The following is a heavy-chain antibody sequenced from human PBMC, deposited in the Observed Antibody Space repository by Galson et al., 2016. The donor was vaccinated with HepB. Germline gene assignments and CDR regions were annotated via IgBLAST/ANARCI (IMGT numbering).Heavy chain of an antibody. Sequence: SETLSLTCAVSGYSISSGYYWGWIRQPPGKGLEWTGSIYHSGSSYYNPSLKSRVTISVDTSKNHFSLKLSSVTAADTAVYYCARFVTGTTRGGFDYWGQGTLVIVSS. D-gene: IGHD1-1*01. CDR3: ARFVTGTTRGGFDY. CDR2: IYHSGSS. V-gene: IGHV4-38-2*01. J-gene: IGHJ4*02. CDR1: GYSISSGYY.